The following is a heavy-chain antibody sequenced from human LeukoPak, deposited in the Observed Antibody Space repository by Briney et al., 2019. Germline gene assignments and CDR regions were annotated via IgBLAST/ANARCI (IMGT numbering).Heavy chain of an antibody. V-gene: IGHV3-7*01. CDR2: IKQDGSEK. Sequence: GGSLRLSCAASGSTFSTYWMSWVRQAPGKGLEWVANIKQDGSEKYYVDSVKGRFTISRDNAKNSLYLQMSSLRAEDTAMYYCARDSAGNDYWGQGTLVTVSS. CDR3: ARDSAGNDY. D-gene: IGHD6-13*01. J-gene: IGHJ4*02. CDR1: GSTFSTYW.